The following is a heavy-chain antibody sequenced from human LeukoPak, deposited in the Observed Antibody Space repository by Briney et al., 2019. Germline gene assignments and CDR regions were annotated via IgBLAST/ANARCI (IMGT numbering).Heavy chain of an antibody. J-gene: IGHJ6*03. CDR2: IYYSGST. D-gene: IGHD2-15*01. V-gene: IGHV4-59*08. CDR3: ARRVVVAAKDYYYYYMDV. CDR1: GGSISSYY. Sequence: SETLSLTCTVSGGSISSYYWRWIRQPPGKGLEWIGYIYYSGSTNYNPSLKSRVTISVDTSKNQFSLKLSSVTAADTAVYYCARRVVVAAKDYYYYYMDVWGKGTTVTVSS.